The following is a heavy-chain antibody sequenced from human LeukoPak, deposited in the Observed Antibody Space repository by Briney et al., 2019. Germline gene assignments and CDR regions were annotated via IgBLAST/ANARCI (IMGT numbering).Heavy chain of an antibody. V-gene: IGHV4-30-4*01. CDR3: AREGTTVTTRNWFDP. D-gene: IGHD4-17*01. CDR1: GGSISSGDYY. Sequence: SEILSLTCTVSGGSISSGDYYWSWIRQPPGKGLEWIGYIYYSGSTYYNPSLKSRVTISVDTSKNQLSLKLSSVTAADTAVYYCAREGTTVTTRNWFDPWGQGTLVTVSS. J-gene: IGHJ5*02. CDR2: IYYSGST.